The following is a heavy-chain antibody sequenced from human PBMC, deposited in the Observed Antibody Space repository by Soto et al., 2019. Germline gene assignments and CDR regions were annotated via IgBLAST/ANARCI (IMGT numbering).Heavy chain of an antibody. CDR3: ARERTSSGYYFYYCLDY. J-gene: IGHJ4*02. CDR1: GGSLSGYY. CDR2: MYHTGNA. V-gene: IGHV4-59*01. Sequence: SETLSLTCSVSGGSLSGYYWSWIRQPPGKGLEYIAYMYHTGNAKYNPSLQSRVTLSVDTSKNQFSLRLASVTAADTAVYYCARERTSSGYYFYYCLDYWVQRTSVTLSA. D-gene: IGHD3-22*01.